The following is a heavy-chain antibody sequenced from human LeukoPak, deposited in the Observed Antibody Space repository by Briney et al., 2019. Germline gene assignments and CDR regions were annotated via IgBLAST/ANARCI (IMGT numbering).Heavy chain of an antibody. J-gene: IGHJ4*02. CDR1: GFTFSSYA. Sequence: GGSLRLSCAASGFTFSSYAMSWVRQAPGKGLEWVSAISGSGGSTYYADSVKGRFTISRDNSKNTLYLQMNSLRAEDTAVYYCAKGPRPWIWFGELLGDYWGQGTLVTVSS. D-gene: IGHD3-10*01. CDR2: ISGSGGST. CDR3: AKGPRPWIWFGELLGDY. V-gene: IGHV3-23*01.